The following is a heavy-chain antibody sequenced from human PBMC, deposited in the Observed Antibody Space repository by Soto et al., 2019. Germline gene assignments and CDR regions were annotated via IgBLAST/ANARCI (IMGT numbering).Heavy chain of an antibody. CDR1: GFTFSSYA. CDR2: ISGTGGST. D-gene: IGHD2-15*01. Sequence: GGSLRLSCAASGFTFSSYAMSWVRQAPGKGLEWVSAISGTGGSTYYADSVKGRFTISRDNSKDTLYLQMNSLRAEDTAVYYCAKGGSCPLCAPFDYWGQGTLVTVSS. J-gene: IGHJ4*02. CDR3: AKGGSCPLCAPFDY. V-gene: IGHV3-23*01.